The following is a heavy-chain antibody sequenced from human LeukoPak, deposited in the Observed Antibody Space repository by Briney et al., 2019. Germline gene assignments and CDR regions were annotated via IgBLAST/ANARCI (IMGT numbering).Heavy chain of an antibody. D-gene: IGHD3-22*01. CDR3: ARVLDSSGHIVDY. J-gene: IGHJ4*02. Sequence: SETPSLTCTVSGGSISSYYWSWIRQPPGKGLEWIGYIYYSGSTNYNPSLKSRVTISVDTSKNQFSLKLSSVTAADTAVYYCARVLDSSGHIVDYWGQGTLVTVSS. CDR1: GGSISSYY. V-gene: IGHV4-59*01. CDR2: IYYSGST.